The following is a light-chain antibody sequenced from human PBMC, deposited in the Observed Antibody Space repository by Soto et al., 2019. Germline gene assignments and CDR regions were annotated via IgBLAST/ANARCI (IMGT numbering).Light chain of an antibody. J-gene: IGKJ4*01. Sequence: EIVMTQSPATLSVSPGERATLSCRASQSVGNNFAWYQQKPGQAPRLLIFATSTRATGVPGRFSGSGSGTEFTLTISSLQYEDFAVYYCQQYSDWPLTLGGGTKVEI. CDR2: ATS. CDR3: QQYSDWPLT. CDR1: QSVGNN. V-gene: IGKV3-15*01.